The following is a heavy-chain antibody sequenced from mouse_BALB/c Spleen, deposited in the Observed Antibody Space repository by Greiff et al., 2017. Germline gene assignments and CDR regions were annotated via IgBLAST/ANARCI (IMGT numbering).Heavy chain of an antibody. CDR3: ARWGYGNFPWFAY. CDR2: ISSGSSTI. Sequence: EVQVVESGGGLVKPGGSLKLSCAASGFTFSSFGMHWVRQAPEKGLEWVAYISSGSSTIYYADTVKGRFTISRDNPKNTLFLQMTSLRSEDTAMYYCARWGYGNFPWFAYWGQGTLVTVSA. J-gene: IGHJ3*01. D-gene: IGHD2-10*02. V-gene: IGHV5-17*02. CDR1: GFTFSSFG.